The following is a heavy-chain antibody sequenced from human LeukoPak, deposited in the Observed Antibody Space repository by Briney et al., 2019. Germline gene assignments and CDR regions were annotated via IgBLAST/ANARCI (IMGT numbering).Heavy chain of an antibody. J-gene: IGHJ4*02. CDR1: GFTFSNAW. Sequence: PGGSLRLFCAASGFTFSNAWMAWVRQAPGKGLEWVGRIKSKTGGGTTDYAAPVKGRFTISRDDSKNMLFLQMNSLKTEDTAVYYCTTGPRYHWNFEDYWGQGTLVTVSS. CDR2: IKSKTGGGTT. V-gene: IGHV3-15*01. CDR3: TTGPRYHWNFEDY. D-gene: IGHD1-7*01.